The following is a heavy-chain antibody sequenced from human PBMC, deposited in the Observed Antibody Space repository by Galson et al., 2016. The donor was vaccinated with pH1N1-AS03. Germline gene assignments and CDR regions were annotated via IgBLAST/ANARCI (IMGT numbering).Heavy chain of an antibody. CDR1: GGSFSGYY. CDR3: ARLWFYGPYYFDY. D-gene: IGHD2/OR15-2a*01. J-gene: IGHJ4*02. CDR2: IHHSGSTT. V-gene: IGHV4-34*01. Sequence: ETLSLTCAVYGGSFSGYYWSWIRQPPGKGLEWIGDIHHSGSTTNYSPSLKSRVTIAVDTSKKQFSLKLTSVTAADTAIYYCARLWFYGPYYFDYWGQGTLVTVSS.